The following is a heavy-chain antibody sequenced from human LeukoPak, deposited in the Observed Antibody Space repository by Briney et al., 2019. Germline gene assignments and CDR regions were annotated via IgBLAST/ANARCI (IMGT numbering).Heavy chain of an antibody. J-gene: IGHJ3*02. D-gene: IGHD3-3*01. Sequence: SETLSLTCAVYGGSFSGYYWSWIRQPPGEGLEWIGEINHSGSTNYNPSLKSRVTISVDTSKNQFSLKLSSVTAADTAVYYCARGRYDFWSSNDAFDIWGQGTMVTVSS. V-gene: IGHV4-34*01. CDR2: INHSGST. CDR3: ARGRYDFWSSNDAFDI. CDR1: GGSFSGYY.